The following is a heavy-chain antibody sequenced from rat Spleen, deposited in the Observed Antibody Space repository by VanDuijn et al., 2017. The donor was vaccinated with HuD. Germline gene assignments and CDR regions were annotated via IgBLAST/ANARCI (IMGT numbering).Heavy chain of an antibody. Sequence: QVQLKESGPGLVQPSQTLSLTCTVSGFSLTTSHVHWVRQPPGKGLEWMGRIQSGGSTDYNSALKTRLSISRDTSKSQVFLNMNSLQTEDTAMYFFARSSSPYVMDAWGQGASVTVSS. V-gene: IGHV2-27*01. D-gene: IGHD1-2*01. CDR3: ARSSSPYVMDA. CDR2: IQSGGST. J-gene: IGHJ4*01. CDR1: GFSLTTSH.